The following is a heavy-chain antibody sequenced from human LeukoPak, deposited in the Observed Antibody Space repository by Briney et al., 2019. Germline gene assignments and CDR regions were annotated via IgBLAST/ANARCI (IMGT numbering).Heavy chain of an antibody. CDR2: ISSSSNTI. J-gene: IGHJ4*02. CDR3: VTDTSMGGLFDY. V-gene: IGHV3-48*02. Sequence: GGSLRLSCAASGFTFSSYSMNWVCQAPGKGLEWVSYISSSSNTIYYADSVKGRFTISRDNAKNSLYLQMNSLRDEDTALYYCVTDTSMGGLFDYWGQGTLVTVSS. D-gene: IGHD5-18*01. CDR1: GFTFSSYS.